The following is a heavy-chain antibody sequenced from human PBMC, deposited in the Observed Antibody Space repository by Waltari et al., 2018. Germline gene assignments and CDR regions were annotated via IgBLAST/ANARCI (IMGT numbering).Heavy chain of an antibody. D-gene: IGHD6-6*01. V-gene: IGHV4-31*03. CDR2: IYYSGST. CDR1: GGSISSGGYY. J-gene: IGHJ6*04. CDR3: GCVYSSTFEV. Sequence: QVQLQESGPGLVKPSQTLSLTCTVSGGSISSGGYYLSWIRQHPGKGLEWIGYIYYSGSTYYNPSLKSRVTISGATSKNQFSLKLSSVTAADTAVYYCGCVYSSTFEVWGKGTTVTVSS.